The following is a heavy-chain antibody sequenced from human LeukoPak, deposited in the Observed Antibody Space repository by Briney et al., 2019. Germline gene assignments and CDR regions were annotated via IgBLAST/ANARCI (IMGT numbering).Heavy chain of an antibody. Sequence: PSETLSLTCAVSGGSISSSNWWSWVRQPPGKGLEWIGEIYHSGSTNYNPSLKSRVTISVDKSKNQFSLKLSSVTVADTAVYYCARGPGAITNEAFDIWGQGTVVTVSS. V-gene: IGHV4-4*02. CDR2: IYHSGST. J-gene: IGHJ3*02. D-gene: IGHD3-16*01. CDR3: ARGPGAITNEAFDI. CDR1: GGSISSSNW.